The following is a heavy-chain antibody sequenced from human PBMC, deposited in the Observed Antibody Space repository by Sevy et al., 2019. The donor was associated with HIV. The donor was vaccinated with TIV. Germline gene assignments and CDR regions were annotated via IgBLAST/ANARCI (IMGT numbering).Heavy chain of an antibody. CDR3: ATDPFSVTSSNYYTDV. V-gene: IGHV3-7*01. CDR2: IQEAGSSK. CDR1: GFTFSKYW. J-gene: IGHJ6*03. Sequence: WGSLRLSCAASGFTFSKYWMSWVRQAPGKGLEWVANIQEAGSSKYYVDAVKGRFTISRDNAKNSLYLQMNSLRAEDTAVYYCATDPFSVTSSNYYTDVWGKGTTVTVSS. D-gene: IGHD4-17*01.